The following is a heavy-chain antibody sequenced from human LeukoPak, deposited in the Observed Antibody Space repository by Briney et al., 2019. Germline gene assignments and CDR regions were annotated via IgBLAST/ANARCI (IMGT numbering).Heavy chain of an antibody. V-gene: IGHV3-30*19. D-gene: IGHD6-13*01. CDR2: ISYDGSNK. Sequence: PGGSLRLSCAASGFTFSSYGMHWVRQAPGKGLEWVAVISYDGSNKYYADSVRGRFTISRDNSKNTLYLQMNSLRAEDTAVYYCARDQYSSSWYDGTLYYFDYWGQGTLVTVSS. J-gene: IGHJ4*02. CDR1: GFTFSSYG. CDR3: ARDQYSSSWYDGTLYYFDY.